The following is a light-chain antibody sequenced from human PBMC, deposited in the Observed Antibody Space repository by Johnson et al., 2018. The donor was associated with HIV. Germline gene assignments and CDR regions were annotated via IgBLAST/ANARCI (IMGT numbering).Light chain of an antibody. CDR3: GTWDSSLSAGGV. J-gene: IGLJ1*01. CDR2: ENN. V-gene: IGLV1-51*02. CDR1: SSNIGNNY. Sequence: QAVLTQPPSVSAAPGQKVTISCSGSSSNIGNNYVSWYQQLPGTAPKLLIYENNKRPSGIPDRFSGSKSGTSATLGINGLQTGDEADYYCGTWDSSLSAGGVFGTGTKVTV.